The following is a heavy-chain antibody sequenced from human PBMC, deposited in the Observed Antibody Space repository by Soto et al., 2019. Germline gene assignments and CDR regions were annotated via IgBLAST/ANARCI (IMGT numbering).Heavy chain of an antibody. CDR1: GYTFTNYY. Sequence: ASVKVSCKASGYTFTNYYLHWVRQAPGQGLEWVGMINPSARSASYAQKLRGRLTMDRDTSTTTVYMELSRLTFEDTAVYFCARDNSAANGVLDHWGQGTLVTVS. V-gene: IGHV1-46*04. J-gene: IGHJ4*02. CDR2: INPSARSA. D-gene: IGHD1-1*01. CDR3: ARDNSAANGVLDH.